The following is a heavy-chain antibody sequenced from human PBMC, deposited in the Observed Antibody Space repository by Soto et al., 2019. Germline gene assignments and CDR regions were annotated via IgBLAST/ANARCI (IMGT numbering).Heavy chain of an antibody. Sequence: GGSLRLSCAASGFTFRNVCISWVRQAPGKGLEWVGRIKSKTDGGTTDYAAPVKGRFTISRDDSKNTLYLQMNRLKPEDTAVYYCTTTRAYAYGSGSYYRNWGQGTLVTVSS. J-gene: IGHJ4*02. V-gene: IGHV3-15*01. CDR1: GFTFRNVC. CDR2: IKSKTDGGTT. CDR3: TTTRAYAYGSGSYYRN. D-gene: IGHD3-10*01.